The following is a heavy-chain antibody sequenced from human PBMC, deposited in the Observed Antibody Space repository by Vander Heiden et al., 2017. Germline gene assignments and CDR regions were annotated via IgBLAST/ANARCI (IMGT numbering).Heavy chain of an antibody. CDR2: ISSSSSYI. Sequence: EVQLVESGGGLVQPGGSLRLSCVASGFTFSTYRMNWVRQAPGKGLEWVSAISSSSSYIYHADSLKGRFTISRDNAKNSLYLQMNSLRAEDTAVYYCARGVIPDATRYYGMDVWGRGTTVTVSS. D-gene: IGHD2-2*01. V-gene: IGHV3-21*01. CDR1: GFTFSTYR. CDR3: ARGVIPDATRYYGMDV. J-gene: IGHJ6*02.